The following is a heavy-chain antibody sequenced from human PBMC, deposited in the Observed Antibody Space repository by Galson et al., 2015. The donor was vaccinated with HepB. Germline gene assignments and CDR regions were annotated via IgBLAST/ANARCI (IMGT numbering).Heavy chain of an antibody. Sequence: QSGAEVTKPGESLKISCKGSGYNLTNYWIGWVRQMPGKGLEWMGIIYPGDSDTRYSPSFQGQVTISADKSISTAYLQWSSLQASDTAIYYCARADAPTYFDYWGQGTLVTVSS. J-gene: IGHJ4*02. CDR3: ARADAPTYFDY. V-gene: IGHV5-51*01. CDR2: IYPGDSDT. CDR1: GYNLTNYW.